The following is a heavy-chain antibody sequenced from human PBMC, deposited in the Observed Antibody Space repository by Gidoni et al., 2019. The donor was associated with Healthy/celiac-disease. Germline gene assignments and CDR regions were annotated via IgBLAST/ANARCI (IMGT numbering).Heavy chain of an antibody. CDR3: ARNRRSTTTNPNDAFDI. D-gene: IGHD4-17*01. CDR1: GGPFSSYA. CDR2: IIPIFGTA. Sequence: QVQLVQSGAEVKKPGPSVTVSCKASGGPFSSYAISWVRQAPGQGLEWMGGIIPIFGTANYAQKFQGRVTITADESTSTAYMELSSLRSEDTAVYYCARNRRSTTTNPNDAFDIWGQGTMVTVSS. V-gene: IGHV1-69*01. J-gene: IGHJ3*02.